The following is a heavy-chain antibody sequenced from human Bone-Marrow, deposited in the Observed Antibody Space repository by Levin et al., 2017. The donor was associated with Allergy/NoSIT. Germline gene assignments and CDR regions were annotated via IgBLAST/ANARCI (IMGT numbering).Heavy chain of an antibody. CDR2: TYYRSKWNN. J-gene: IGHJ6*02. V-gene: IGHV6-1*01. CDR1: WDSVSSTTAA. CDR3: ARGRYDVLTTYTLYGMDV. Sequence: SQTLSLTCAISWDSVSSTTAAWNWIRQSPSRGLEWLGRTYYRSKWNNHYAVSVKSRISINPDTSKNQFSLQMNSVTPEDTAVYYCARGRYDVLTTYTLYGMDVWGQGTTVTVSS. D-gene: IGHD3-9*01.